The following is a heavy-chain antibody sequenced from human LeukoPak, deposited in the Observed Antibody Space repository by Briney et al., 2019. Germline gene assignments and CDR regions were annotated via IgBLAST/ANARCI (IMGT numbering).Heavy chain of an antibody. V-gene: IGHV3-7*01. CDR1: GFTFSSYW. Sequence: QPGGSLRLSCAASGFTFSSYWMSWVRQAPGKGLEWVANIKQDGSEKYYVDSVKGRFTISRDNAQNSLYLQMNSLRAEDTAVYYCARELGYCSGGSCYAFDYWGQGTLVTVSS. CDR2: IKQDGSEK. CDR3: ARELGYCSGGSCYAFDY. J-gene: IGHJ4*02. D-gene: IGHD2-15*01.